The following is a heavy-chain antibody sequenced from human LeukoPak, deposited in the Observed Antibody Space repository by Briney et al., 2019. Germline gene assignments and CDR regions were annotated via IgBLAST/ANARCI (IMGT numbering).Heavy chain of an antibody. D-gene: IGHD5-18*01. CDR3: AKRGRTQQIYFYYYMDV. V-gene: IGHV3-30*02. Sequence: HPGGSLRLSCAASGFTFSSYGMHWVRQAPGKGLEWVAFIRYDGSNKYYADSVKGRFTVSRDNSKNTLFLQMNSLRADDTAVYYCAKRGRTQQIYFYYYMDVWGKGTPVTVSS. CDR2: IRYDGSNK. J-gene: IGHJ6*03. CDR1: GFTFSSYG.